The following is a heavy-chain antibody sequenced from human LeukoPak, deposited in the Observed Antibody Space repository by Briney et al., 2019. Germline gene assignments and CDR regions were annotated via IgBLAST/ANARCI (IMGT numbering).Heavy chain of an antibody. J-gene: IGHJ4*02. Sequence: SSETLSLTCAVYGGSFSGYYWSWIRQPPGKGLEWIGEINHSGSTNYNPSLKSRVTISVDTSKNQFSLKLSSVTAADTAVYYCASGDYGSGSYTDYWGQGTLVTVSS. CDR3: ASGDYGSGSYTDY. CDR2: INHSGST. D-gene: IGHD3-10*01. CDR1: GGSFSGYY. V-gene: IGHV4-34*01.